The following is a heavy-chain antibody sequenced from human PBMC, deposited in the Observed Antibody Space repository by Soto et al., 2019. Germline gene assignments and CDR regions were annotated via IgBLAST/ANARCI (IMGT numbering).Heavy chain of an antibody. CDR1: GFTFSSYS. Sequence: EVQLVESGGGLVKPGGSLRLSCAASGFTFSSYSMNWVRQAPGKGLEWVSSISSSSSYIYYADSVKGRFTISRDNAKNSLYLQMNSLRAEDTAVYYCARKGYCSSTSCYTDLWGRGTLVTVSS. CDR2: ISSSSSYI. V-gene: IGHV3-21*01. J-gene: IGHJ2*01. D-gene: IGHD2-2*02. CDR3: ARKGYCSSTSCYTDL.